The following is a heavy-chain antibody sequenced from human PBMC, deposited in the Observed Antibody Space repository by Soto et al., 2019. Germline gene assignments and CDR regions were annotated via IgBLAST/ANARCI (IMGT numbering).Heavy chain of an antibody. Sequence: ASVKVSCKASGYTFTSYAMHWVRQAPGQRLEWMGWVNVGNGNTNYSQKFQGRVTITRDTSASTAYMELISLRSEDTAVYYCASEYCGGDCYSAARYGMDVWGQGTTVTVSS. CDR2: VNVGNGNT. D-gene: IGHD2-21*02. CDR3: ASEYCGGDCYSAARYGMDV. V-gene: IGHV1-3*01. CDR1: GYTFTSYA. J-gene: IGHJ6*02.